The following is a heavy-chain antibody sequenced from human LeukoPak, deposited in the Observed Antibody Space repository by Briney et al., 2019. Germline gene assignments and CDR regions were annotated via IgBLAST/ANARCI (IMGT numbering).Heavy chain of an antibody. V-gene: IGHV3-23*01. D-gene: IGHD2-15*01. Sequence: GGSLRLSCAASGFTFSSYAMSWVRQAPGKGLEWVSAIRGSGDRTHYADSVKGRFTISRDNAKNSLYLQMNSLRAEDTALYYCARRDFVVAGIYYYYYMDVWGKGTTVTVSS. J-gene: IGHJ6*03. CDR3: ARRDFVVAGIYYYYYMDV. CDR1: GFTFSSYA. CDR2: IRGSGDRT.